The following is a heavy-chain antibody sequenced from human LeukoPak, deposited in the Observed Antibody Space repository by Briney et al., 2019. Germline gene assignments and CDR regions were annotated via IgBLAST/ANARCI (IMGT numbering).Heavy chain of an antibody. CDR3: AKEYSGAYGGNSYYFDY. CDR2: ISYDGSNK. V-gene: IGHV3-30-3*01. CDR1: GFTFSSYA. J-gene: IGHJ4*02. D-gene: IGHD4-23*01. Sequence: GRSLRLSCAASGFTFSSYAMHWVRQAPGKGLEWVAVISYDGSNKYYADSVKGRFTISRDNSKNTLYLQMNSLRAEDTAVYYCAKEYSGAYGGNSYYFDYWGQGTLVTVSS.